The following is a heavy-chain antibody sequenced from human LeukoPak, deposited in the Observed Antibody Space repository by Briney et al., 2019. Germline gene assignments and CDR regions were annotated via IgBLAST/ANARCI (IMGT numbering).Heavy chain of an antibody. V-gene: IGHV4-39*01. CDR2: IHHSGST. J-gene: IGHJ4*02. Sequence: PSETLSLTCTVSGGSISSPTYYWAWIRQPPGQELEWIKTIHHSGSTYDNPYLKSRFTMSVDTAKTQFFLNLTSVPAEDTALYYFARLGGYHVPPDYWGQGTLVTVSS. CDR3: ARLGGYHVPPDY. CDR1: GGSISSPTYY. D-gene: IGHD3-22*01.